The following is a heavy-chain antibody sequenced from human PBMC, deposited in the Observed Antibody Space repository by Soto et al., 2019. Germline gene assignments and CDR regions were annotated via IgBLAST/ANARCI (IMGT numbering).Heavy chain of an antibody. Sequence: VQLVQSGAEVKKPGASVKISCKASGYTFTTNFIHWIRQAPGQGLEWVGIISPGGGTTVYAQKFQGRVTMTRATSTSTVYMELRNLRSEDTAVFYCARAHYDSDAFDFWGQGTMVIVSS. D-gene: IGHD3-22*01. J-gene: IGHJ3*01. CDR3: ARAHYDSDAFDF. CDR1: GYTFTTNF. V-gene: IGHV1-46*03. CDR2: ISPGGGTT.